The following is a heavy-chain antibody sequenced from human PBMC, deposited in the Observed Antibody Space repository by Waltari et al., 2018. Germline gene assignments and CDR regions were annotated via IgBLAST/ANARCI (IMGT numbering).Heavy chain of an antibody. J-gene: IGHJ4*02. V-gene: IGHV3-48*03. Sequence: EVQLVESGGGLVQPGGSLRLSCAASGFTFSSYEMNWVRRAPGKGLEGGSYISSSGSTIYYADSVKGRFTISRDNAKNSLYLQMNSLRAEDTAVYYCARITPTGVVILDYWGQGTLVTVSS. CDR1: GFTFSSYE. D-gene: IGHD3-3*01. CDR3: ARITPTGVVILDY. CDR2: ISSSGSTI.